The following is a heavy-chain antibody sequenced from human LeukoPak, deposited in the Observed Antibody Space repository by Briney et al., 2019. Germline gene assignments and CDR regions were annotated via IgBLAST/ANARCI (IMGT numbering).Heavy chain of an antibody. CDR1: GGSNSSGGYY. CDR2: IYYSGST. Sequence: PSETLSLTCTVSGGSNSSGGYYWSWIRQHPGKGLEWIGYIYYSGSTYYNPSLKSRVTISVDTSKNQFSLKLSSVTAADTAVYYCARAPLDGSGSYYPLDYWGQGTLVTVSS. D-gene: IGHD3-10*01. V-gene: IGHV4-31*03. J-gene: IGHJ4*02. CDR3: ARAPLDGSGSYYPLDY.